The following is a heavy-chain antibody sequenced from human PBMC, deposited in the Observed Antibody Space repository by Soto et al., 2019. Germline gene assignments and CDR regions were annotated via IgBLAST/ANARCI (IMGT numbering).Heavy chain of an antibody. D-gene: IGHD4-17*01. J-gene: IGHJ4*02. V-gene: IGHV4-34*01. CDR2: INHSGST. CDR3: ARSSDYGDRIDY. Sequence: SETLSLTCAVYGGSFSGYYWSWIRQPPGKGLEWIGEINHSGSTNYNPSLKSRVTISVDTSKNQFSLKLSSVTAADTAVYYCARSSDYGDRIDYWGQGTLVTVSS. CDR1: GGSFSGYY.